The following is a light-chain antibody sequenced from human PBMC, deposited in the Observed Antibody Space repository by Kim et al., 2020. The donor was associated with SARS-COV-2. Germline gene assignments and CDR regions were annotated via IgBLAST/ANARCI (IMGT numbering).Light chain of an antibody. CDR2: EVS. V-gene: IGLV2-8*01. Sequence: GQSVTISCTGTSRDVGAYNYVSWFRQYPGKAPKLIIYEVSKRPSGVPDRFSGSKSGNTASLTVSGLQAEDEADYHCSSYGGSHNFVFGGGTQLTVL. CDR1: SRDVGAYNY. CDR3: SSYGGSHNFV. J-gene: IGLJ2*01.